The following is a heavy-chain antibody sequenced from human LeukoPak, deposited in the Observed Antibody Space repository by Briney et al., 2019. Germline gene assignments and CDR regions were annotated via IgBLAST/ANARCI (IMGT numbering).Heavy chain of an antibody. CDR2: INPSGGST. V-gene: IGHV1-46*01. J-gene: IGHJ4*02. CDR3: AREESTRIDY. Sequence: ASVKVSCKASGYTFISYYMHWVRQAPGQGLEWMGLINPSGGSTSYAQKFQGRVTMTRDTSTSTVYMELSSLRSEDTAVYYCAREESTRIDYWGQGTLVTVSS. CDR1: GYTFISYY. D-gene: IGHD2-2*01.